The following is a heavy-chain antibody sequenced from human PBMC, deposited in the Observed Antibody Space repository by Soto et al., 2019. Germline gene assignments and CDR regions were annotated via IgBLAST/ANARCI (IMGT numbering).Heavy chain of an antibody. Sequence: QMQLVQSGAEVKKPGASVKVSCKASGYIFTRYDINWLRQATGQGLEYMGWMNPNSGNTGYAQKFQGRVTMTRDTSISTAYMELSTLEFEDTAVYYCAKGVGRSFGGGGTFDPWGQGTLVTVSS. CDR2: MNPNSGNT. D-gene: IGHD3-9*01. V-gene: IGHV1-8*02. J-gene: IGHJ5*02. CDR1: GYIFTRYD. CDR3: AKGVGRSFGGGGTFDP.